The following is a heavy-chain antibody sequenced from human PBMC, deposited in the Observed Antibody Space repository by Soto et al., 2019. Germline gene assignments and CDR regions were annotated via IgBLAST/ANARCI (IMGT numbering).Heavy chain of an antibody. CDR1: GGSFSGYY. D-gene: IGHD6-13*01. Sequence: QVQLQQWRAGLLKPSETLSLTCAVYGGSFSGYYWSWIRQPPGKGLEWIGEINHSGSTNYNPSLKSRVTISVDTSKNQFSLKLSSVTAADTAVYYCARGRRPSRPTGWFDPWGQGTLVTVSS. J-gene: IGHJ5*02. CDR3: ARGRRPSRPTGWFDP. CDR2: INHSGST. V-gene: IGHV4-34*01.